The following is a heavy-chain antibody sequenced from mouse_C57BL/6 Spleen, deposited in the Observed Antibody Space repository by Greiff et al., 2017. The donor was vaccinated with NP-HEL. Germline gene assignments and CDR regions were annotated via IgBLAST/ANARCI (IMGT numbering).Heavy chain of an antibody. CDR2: ISDGGSYT. Sequence: EVPLVESGGGLVKPGGSLKLSCAASGFTFSSYAMSWVRQTPEKRLEWVATISDGGSYTYYPDNVKGRFTISRDNAKNNLYLQMSHLKSEDTAMYYCARSYYYGSSPWFAYWGQGTLVTVSA. CDR1: GFTFSSYA. D-gene: IGHD1-1*01. J-gene: IGHJ3*01. V-gene: IGHV5-4*01. CDR3: ARSYYYGSSPWFAY.